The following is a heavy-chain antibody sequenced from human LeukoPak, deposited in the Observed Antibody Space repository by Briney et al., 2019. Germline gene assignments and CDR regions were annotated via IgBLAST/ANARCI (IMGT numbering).Heavy chain of an antibody. Sequence: SVKVSCKASGGTFSSYAISWVRQAPGQGLEWMGRIIPILGIANYAQKFQGRVTVTADKSKSTAYMELSGLRSEDTAVYYCATKWELPWGQGTMVTVSS. CDR2: IIPILGIA. CDR3: ATKWELP. V-gene: IGHV1-69*04. J-gene: IGHJ3*01. D-gene: IGHD1-26*01. CDR1: GGTFSSYA.